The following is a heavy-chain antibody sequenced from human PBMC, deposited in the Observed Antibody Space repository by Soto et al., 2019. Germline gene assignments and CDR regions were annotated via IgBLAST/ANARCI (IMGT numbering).Heavy chain of an antibody. CDR1: GLTVSGKKY. D-gene: IGHD1-1*01. CDR3: ATWHEREHDYDV. Sequence: PGGSLRLSCAASGLTVSGKKYVAWARQAPGKGLEWVSALYDVDGSFYADSVKGRFTTSSDSSKTTVYLQMNGLRPDDTAVYYCATWHEREHDYDVWGQGTTVTVSS. J-gene: IGHJ3*01. V-gene: IGHV3-53*01. CDR2: LYDVDGS.